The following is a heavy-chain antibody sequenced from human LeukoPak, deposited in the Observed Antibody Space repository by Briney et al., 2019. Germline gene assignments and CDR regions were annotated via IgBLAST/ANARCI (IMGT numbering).Heavy chain of an antibody. CDR1: GLTFSDYA. V-gene: IGHV3-23*01. Sequence: GGSLRLSCAASGLTFSDYAMSWVRQAPGKGLEWVSSISGRSGSAYYADSVKGRFTISRDNSKNTLYLQMNSLRAEDTAVYYCARLAVTDSSGYYYYYYYGVDVWGQGTTVTVSS. CDR3: ARLAVTDSSGYYYYYYYGVDV. D-gene: IGHD3-22*01. J-gene: IGHJ6*02. CDR2: ISGRSGSA.